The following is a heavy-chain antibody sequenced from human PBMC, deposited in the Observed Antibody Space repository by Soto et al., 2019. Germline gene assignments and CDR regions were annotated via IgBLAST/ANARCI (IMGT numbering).Heavy chain of an antibody. Sequence: GGSLRLSCAASGFTFSSYSMSWVRQAPGKGLEWVSSISSSSSYIYYADSVKGRFTISRDNAKNSLYLQMNSLRAEDTAVYYCARDLRVYCSSTSCYERSYYYYGMGVWGQGTTVSLSS. CDR1: GFTFSSYS. D-gene: IGHD2-2*01. J-gene: IGHJ6*02. V-gene: IGHV3-21*01. CDR3: ARDLRVYCSSTSCYERSYYYYGMGV. CDR2: ISSSSSYI.